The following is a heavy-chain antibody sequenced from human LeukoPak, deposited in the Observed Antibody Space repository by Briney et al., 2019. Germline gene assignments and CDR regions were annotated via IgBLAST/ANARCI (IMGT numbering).Heavy chain of an antibody. D-gene: IGHD1/OR15-1a*01. V-gene: IGHV5-51*01. CDR3: ARQSTSWHNFDP. CDR1: GYSFTTFW. Sequence: VESLKISCKASGYSFTTFWIGWVRQMPGKGLEWMGIVQPGDSNTKYRPSFQGQVTISADKSINTAYLQWTSLKASDTAIYYCARQSTSWHNFDPWGQGTLVTVSS. J-gene: IGHJ5*02. CDR2: VQPGDSNT.